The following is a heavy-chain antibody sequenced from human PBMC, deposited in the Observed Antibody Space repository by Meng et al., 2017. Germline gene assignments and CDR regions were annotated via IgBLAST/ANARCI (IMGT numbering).Heavy chain of an antibody. CDR1: GFTCSSYG. D-gene: IGHD6-19*01. CDR3: ARVVYSSGWSFDY. J-gene: IGHJ4*02. V-gene: IGHV3-33*01. CDR2: LWYDGSNK. Sequence: LVGSGGGVVQPGRSLRLFCAASGFTCSSYGMHWVRQAPGKGLEWVAVLWYDGSNKYYADSVKGRFTISRDNSKNTLYLQMNSLRAEDTAVYYCARVVYSSGWSFDYWGQGTLVIVSS.